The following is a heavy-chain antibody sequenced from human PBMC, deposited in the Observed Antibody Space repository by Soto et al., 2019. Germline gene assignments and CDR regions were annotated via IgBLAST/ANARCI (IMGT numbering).Heavy chain of an antibody. CDR3: ARGIYHKYGQYY. V-gene: IGHV3-74*01. CDR2: INGEGTTT. D-gene: IGHD4-17*01. Sequence: EVQLVESGGGLVQTGGSLRLSCAASGFTFNDYWVHWVRQAPGKGLVWVSRINGEGTTTNYADSVKGRFAISRDNAQNTLYLQMNSLRADDTAVSYCARGIYHKYGQYYWGQGTLVTVSS. J-gene: IGHJ4*02. CDR1: GFTFNDYW.